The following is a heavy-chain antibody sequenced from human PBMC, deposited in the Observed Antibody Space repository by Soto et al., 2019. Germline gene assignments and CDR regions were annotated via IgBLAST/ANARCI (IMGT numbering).Heavy chain of an antibody. CDR1: GYTFTSYY. CDR3: ARDWVVSGGWAAAMWFDP. V-gene: IGHV1-46*01. D-gene: IGHD2-2*01. CDR2: INPSGGST. Sequence: SVKVSCKASGYTFTSYYMHWVRQAPGQGLEWMGIINPSGGSTSYAQKFQGRVTMTRDTSTSTVYMELSSLRSEDTAVYYCARDWVVSGGWAAAMWFDPWGQGTLVTVSS. J-gene: IGHJ5*02.